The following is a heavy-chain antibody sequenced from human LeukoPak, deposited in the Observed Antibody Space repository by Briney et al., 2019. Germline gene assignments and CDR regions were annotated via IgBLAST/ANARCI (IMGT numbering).Heavy chain of an antibody. D-gene: IGHD3-10*01. CDR3: ARETYYYGSGSNTRDAFDI. CDR1: GYTFTSYY. V-gene: IGHV1-46*01. CDR2: INPSGGST. Sequence: ASVTVSCKASGYTFTSYYMHWVRQAPGQGLEWMGIINPSGGSTSYAQKFQGRVTMTRDMSTSTVYMELSSLRSEDTAVYYCARETYYYGSGSNTRDAFDIWGQGTMVTVSS. J-gene: IGHJ3*02.